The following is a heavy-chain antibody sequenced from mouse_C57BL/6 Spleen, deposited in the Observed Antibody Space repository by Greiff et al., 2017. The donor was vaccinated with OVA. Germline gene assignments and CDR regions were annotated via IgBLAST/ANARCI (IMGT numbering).Heavy chain of an antibody. Sequence: QVQLKESGAELVRPGASVTLSCKASGYTFTDYEMHWVKQTPVHGLEWIGAIDPETGGTAYNQKFKGKAILTADKSSSTAYMELRSLTSEDSAVYYCTFITTASSWGYAMDYWGQGTSVTVSS. J-gene: IGHJ4*01. D-gene: IGHD1-1*01. CDR1: GYTFTDYE. CDR2: IDPETGGT. CDR3: TFITTASSWGYAMDY. V-gene: IGHV1-15*01.